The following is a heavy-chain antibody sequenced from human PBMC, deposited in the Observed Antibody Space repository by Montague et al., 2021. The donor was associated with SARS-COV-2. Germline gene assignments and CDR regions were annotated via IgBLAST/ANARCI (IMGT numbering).Heavy chain of an antibody. CDR2: INHSGST. D-gene: IGHD1-26*01. CDR1: GGSFSGYY. CDR3: ARKGVGATTNDAFDI. J-gene: IGHJ3*02. V-gene: IGHV4-34*01. Sequence: SETLSLTCAVYGGSFSGYYWSWIRQPPGKGLEWIGEINHSGSTNYNPSLKSRVTISVDTSKNQFSLKLSSVTAADTAVYYCARKGVGATTNDAFDIWGQGTMVTVSS.